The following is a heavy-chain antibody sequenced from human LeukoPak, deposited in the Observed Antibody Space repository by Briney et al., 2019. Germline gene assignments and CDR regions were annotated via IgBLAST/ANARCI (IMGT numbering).Heavy chain of an antibody. D-gene: IGHD3-10*01. CDR1: GGSISSSYYY. CDR2: IYYSGST. J-gene: IGHJ4*02. Sequence: SETLSLTCTVSGGSISSSYYYWGWIRQPPGKGLEWIGYIYYSGSTNYNPSLKSRITLSVETSKNQFSLKLSSVTTADTAVYYCASYYNTRWYYFDYWGQGTLVTVSS. V-gene: IGHV4-61*05. CDR3: ASYYNTRWYYFDY.